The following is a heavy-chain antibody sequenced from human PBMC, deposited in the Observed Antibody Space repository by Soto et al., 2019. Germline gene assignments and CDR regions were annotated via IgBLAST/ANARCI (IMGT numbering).Heavy chain of an antibody. Sequence: SETLSVTSAVDGGYFSGYYWSRIRQQPGKGLEWIGEINHSGSTNYNPSLKSRVTISVDTSKNQFSLKLSSVTAADTAVYYCARGTRVTMVRGVILINWFDPWGQGTLVTSPQ. D-gene: IGHD3-10*01. J-gene: IGHJ5*02. V-gene: IGHV4-34*01. CDR2: INHSGST. CDR1: GGYFSGYY. CDR3: ARGTRVTMVRGVILINWFDP.